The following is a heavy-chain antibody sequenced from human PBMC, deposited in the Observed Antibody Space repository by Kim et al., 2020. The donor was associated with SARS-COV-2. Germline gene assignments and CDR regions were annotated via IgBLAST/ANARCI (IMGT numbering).Heavy chain of an antibody. Sequence: PSLKSRVTISVDTSKNQFSLKLSSVTAADTAVYYCARHWGDRVGGDAFDIWGQGTMVTVSS. V-gene: IGHV4-39*01. CDR3: ARHWGDRVGGDAFDI. D-gene: IGHD3-16*01. J-gene: IGHJ3*02.